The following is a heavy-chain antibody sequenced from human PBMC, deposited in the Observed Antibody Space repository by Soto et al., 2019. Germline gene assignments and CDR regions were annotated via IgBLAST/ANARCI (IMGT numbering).Heavy chain of an antibody. CDR3: AKGWGDY. CDR2: ISSSGGST. CDR1: GFTFSSDT. J-gene: IGHJ4*02. V-gene: IGHV3-23*01. D-gene: IGHD7-27*01. Sequence: EVQLLESGGGLVQPGGSLRLSCAASGFTFSSDTMSWVRQGPGKGLEWVSGISSSGGSTVYADSVKGRFTISRDNFKNTLYLQMNSLRAEDTAVYYCAKGWGDYWGQGTPVTVYS.